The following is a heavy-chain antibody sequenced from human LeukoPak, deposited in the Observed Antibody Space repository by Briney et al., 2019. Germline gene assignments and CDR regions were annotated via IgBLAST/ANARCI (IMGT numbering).Heavy chain of an antibody. CDR3: TPLRLALAYGVDV. D-gene: IGHD5/OR15-5a*01. V-gene: IGHV3-15*01. Sequence: PGGSLRLSCAASGFTFSNAWMSWVRQAPGQGLEWIGRIKSKTDGETTEYAAPVKGRFTISRDDSKNTLYLQMNSLKPEDTAVYYCTPLRLALAYGVDVWGQGTTVTVSS. CDR2: IKSKTDGETT. CDR1: GFTFSNAW. J-gene: IGHJ6*02.